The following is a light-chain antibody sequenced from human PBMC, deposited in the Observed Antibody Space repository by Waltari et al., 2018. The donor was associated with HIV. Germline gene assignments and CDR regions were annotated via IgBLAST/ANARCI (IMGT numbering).Light chain of an antibody. CDR3: QSYDSSLSGLWV. CDR1: TPTLGAACD. V-gene: IGLV1-40*01. J-gene: IGLJ3*02. Sequence: SVLTQPPSVSGATGQWVGISCTGSTPTLGAACDVHWYRHSPVTAPKLFIYGDTIRPSGVPDRFSGSRSGNSVTLDIAGLRAEDEADYFCQSYDSSLSGLWVFGAGTKLTVL. CDR2: GDT.